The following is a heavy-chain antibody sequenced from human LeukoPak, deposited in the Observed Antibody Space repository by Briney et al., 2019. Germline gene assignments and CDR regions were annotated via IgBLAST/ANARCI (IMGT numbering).Heavy chain of an antibody. CDR3: AKAGGRWYRSIISDY. D-gene: IGHD6-13*01. V-gene: IGHV3-9*03. CDR1: VFTFDDYA. J-gene: IGHJ4*02. Sequence: SLRLSCAASVFTFDDYAMHWVRQAPGKGLEWVSGISWNSGSIGYADSVKGRFTISRDNAKNSLYLQMNSLRAEDMALYYCAKAGGRWYRSIISDYCGQGTLVTVSS. CDR2: ISWNSGSI.